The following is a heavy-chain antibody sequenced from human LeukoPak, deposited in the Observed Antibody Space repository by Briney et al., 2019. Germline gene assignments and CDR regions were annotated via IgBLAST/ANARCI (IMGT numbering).Heavy chain of an antibody. Sequence: SETLSLTCTVSGYSISSGYYWGWIRQPPGKGLEWIGSIYHSGSTYYNPSLKSRVTISVDTSKNQFSLKLSSVTAADTAVYYCAKSGGYGLIDYWGQGTRVTVSS. CDR3: AKSGGYGLIDY. D-gene: IGHD1-26*01. J-gene: IGHJ4*02. V-gene: IGHV4-38-2*02. CDR1: GYSISSGYY. CDR2: IYHSGST.